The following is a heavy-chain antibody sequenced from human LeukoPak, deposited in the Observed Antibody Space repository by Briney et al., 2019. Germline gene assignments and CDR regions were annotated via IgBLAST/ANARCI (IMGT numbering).Heavy chain of an antibody. D-gene: IGHD3/OR15-3a*01. J-gene: IGHJ5*02. CDR3: ARVPYNFGSGGSDGWFDP. CDR2: FYHSGNT. V-gene: IGHV4-30-2*01. Sequence: SETLSLTCEVSGDSITTGGYSWSWIRQPPGKGLEWLGYFYHSGNTYYNPSLESRVTMSIDASKNQLFLKVTSVTAADTAVYYCARVPYNFGSGGSDGWFDPWGQGSLVIVSS. CDR1: GDSITTGGYS.